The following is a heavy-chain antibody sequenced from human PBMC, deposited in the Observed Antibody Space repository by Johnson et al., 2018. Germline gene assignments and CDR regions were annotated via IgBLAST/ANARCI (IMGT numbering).Heavy chain of an antibody. D-gene: IGHD3-16*01. Sequence: EVQLLESGGGLVQRGGSLRLSCAASGFSFSSYWMSWVRQAPGKGLEWVANIKQDGSEKYYVDSVKGRFTIARDNAKNSLYRQMNSLRAEDTAGDYCARDRAFYGGMDVWGQGTTVTVSS. CDR1: GFSFSSYW. J-gene: IGHJ6*02. V-gene: IGHV3-7*01. CDR3: ARDRAFYGGMDV. CDR2: IKQDGSEK.